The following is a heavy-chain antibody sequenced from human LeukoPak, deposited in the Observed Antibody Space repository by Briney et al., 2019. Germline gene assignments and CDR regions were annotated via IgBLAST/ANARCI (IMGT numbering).Heavy chain of an antibody. CDR2: IRYDASNN. D-gene: IGHD5-24*01. J-gene: IGHJ4*02. Sequence: GGSLRLSCAASGFTFTTYGMHWVRQAPGKGLEWVAFIRYDASNNYYADSVKGRFTISRDNSKDTLYLQMNSLRAEDTAVYYCAKDRLLDGYNPYFDYWGQGTLVTVSS. V-gene: IGHV3-30*02. CDR1: GFTFTTYG. CDR3: AKDRLLDGYNPYFDY.